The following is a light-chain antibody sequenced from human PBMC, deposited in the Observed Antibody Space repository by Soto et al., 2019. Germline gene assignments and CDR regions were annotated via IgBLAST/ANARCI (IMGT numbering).Light chain of an antibody. CDR3: QQYGSSLSIT. CDR1: QSVSSSY. V-gene: IGKV3-20*01. Sequence: EIVLTQSPGTLSLSPGERVTLSCRASQSVSSSYLAWYQQKPGQAPRLLIYGASSRATGIPDRFSGSGSGTDFTLTISSLEPEDVAVYYCQQYGSSLSITFGQGTRLEIK. CDR2: GAS. J-gene: IGKJ5*01.